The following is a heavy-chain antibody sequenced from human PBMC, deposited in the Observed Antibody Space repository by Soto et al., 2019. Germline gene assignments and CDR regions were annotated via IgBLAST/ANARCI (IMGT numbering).Heavy chain of an antibody. Sequence: SETLSLTCIVSGGSISSGGYYWSWIRQHPGKGLEGIGTIYYSGNTYYNPSLKSRVTISVDTSKNQFSLKLTSVTAADTAVYYCARAPLYCSGGSCDLRSYYYYGMDVWGQGTTVTVSS. D-gene: IGHD2-15*01. J-gene: IGHJ6*02. V-gene: IGHV4-31*03. CDR2: IYYSGNT. CDR1: GGSISSGGYY. CDR3: ARAPLYCSGGSCDLRSYYYYGMDV.